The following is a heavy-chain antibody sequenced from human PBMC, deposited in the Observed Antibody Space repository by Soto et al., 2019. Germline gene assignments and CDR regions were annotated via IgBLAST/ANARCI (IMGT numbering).Heavy chain of an antibody. J-gene: IGHJ6*02. CDR3: ARLIRSSSGWALWVDV. CDR1: GGSFSGYY. CDR2: INHSGST. Sequence: SLPCAVYGGSFSGYYWSWIRQPPGKGLEWIGEINHSGSTNYNPSLKSRVTISVDTSKNQFSLKLSSVTAADTAVYYCARLIRSSSGWALWVDVWGRGATVTVSS. V-gene: IGHV4-34*01. D-gene: IGHD6-19*01.